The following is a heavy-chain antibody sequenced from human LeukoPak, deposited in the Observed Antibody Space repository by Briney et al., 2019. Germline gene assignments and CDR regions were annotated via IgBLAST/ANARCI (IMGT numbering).Heavy chain of an antibody. CDR2: ISHDGSNK. D-gene: IGHD2-21*02. Sequence: GRSLRLSCAASGFTFSSYAMHWVRQAPGKGLEWVAVISHDGSNKYYADSVKGRFTISRDNSKNTLYLQMNSLRAEDTAVYYCARGLGVTDYFDYWGQGTLVTVSS. J-gene: IGHJ4*02. CDR3: ARGLGVTDYFDY. CDR1: GFTFSSYA. V-gene: IGHV3-30-3*01.